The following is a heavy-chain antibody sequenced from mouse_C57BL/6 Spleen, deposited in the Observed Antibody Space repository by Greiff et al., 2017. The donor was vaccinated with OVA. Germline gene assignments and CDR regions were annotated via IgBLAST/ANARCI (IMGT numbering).Heavy chain of an antibody. CDR1: GYTFTSYW. J-gene: IGHJ1*03. CDR3: ARWYYGSRYFDV. CDR2: IDPSDSYT. V-gene: IGHV1-69*01. D-gene: IGHD1-1*01. Sequence: VQLQQPGAELVMPGASVKLSCKASGYTFTSYWMHWVKQRPGQGLEWIGEIDPSDSYTNYNQKFKGKSTLTVDKSSSTAYMQLSSLTSEDSAVYYCARWYYGSRYFDVWGTGTTVTVSS.